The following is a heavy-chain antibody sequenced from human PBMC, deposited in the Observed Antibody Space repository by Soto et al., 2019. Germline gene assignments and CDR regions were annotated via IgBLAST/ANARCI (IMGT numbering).Heavy chain of an antibody. CDR1: GGSISSGGYY. CDR3: ARAPFYDYVWVSYRYMGYFDY. Sequence: PSETLSLTCTVSGGSISSGGYYWSWIRQHPGKGLEWIGYIYYSGSTYYNPSLKSRVTISVDTSKNQFSLKLSSVTAADTAVYYCARAPFYDYVWVSYRYMGYFDYWGQGTLVTVSS. CDR2: IYYSGST. V-gene: IGHV4-31*03. J-gene: IGHJ4*02. D-gene: IGHD3-16*02.